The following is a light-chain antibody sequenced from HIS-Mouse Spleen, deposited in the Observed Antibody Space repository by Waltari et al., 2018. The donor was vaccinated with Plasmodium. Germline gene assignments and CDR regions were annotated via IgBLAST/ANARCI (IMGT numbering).Light chain of an antibody. CDR2: GAS. CDR3: QQYGSSGT. J-gene: IGKJ1*01. V-gene: IGKV3-20*01. Sequence: EIVLTQSPGTLSLSPGERATLSCRASQSVSSSYLAWYQQKPGQAPRLLIYGASSRATGIPYRFSGSGSGTDFTLTISRLEPEDVAVYYCQQYGSSGTFGQGTKVEIK. CDR1: QSVSSSY.